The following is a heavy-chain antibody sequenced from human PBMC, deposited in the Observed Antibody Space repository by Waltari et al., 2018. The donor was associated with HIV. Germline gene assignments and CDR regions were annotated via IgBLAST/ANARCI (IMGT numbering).Heavy chain of an antibody. D-gene: IGHD2-8*01. CDR2: IKQDGSEK. CDR3: AGRSPARRLNWFDP. Sequence: EVQLVESGGGLVQPGGSLRLSCAASGFTFSSYWMSWVRQAPGKGLEWVAKIKQDGSEKYSVDSMKGRFTISRDNAKNSLYLQINSLRAEDTAVYYCAGRSPARRLNWFDPWGQGTLVIVSS. V-gene: IGHV3-7*01. CDR1: GFTFSSYW. J-gene: IGHJ5*02.